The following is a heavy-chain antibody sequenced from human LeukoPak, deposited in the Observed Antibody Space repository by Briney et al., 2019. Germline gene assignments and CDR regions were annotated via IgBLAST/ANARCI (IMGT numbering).Heavy chain of an antibody. Sequence: GGSLRLSCAASGFTFSSYSMNWVRQAPGKGLEWVSSISSSSSYIYYADSVKGRFTISRDNAKNSLYLQMNSLRAEDTAVYYCASLVVVPAAHSDQHYYYYGMDVWGQGTTVTVSS. CDR3: ASLVVVPAAHSDQHYYYYGMDV. CDR1: GFTFSSYS. V-gene: IGHV3-21*01. D-gene: IGHD2-2*01. J-gene: IGHJ6*02. CDR2: ISSSSSYI.